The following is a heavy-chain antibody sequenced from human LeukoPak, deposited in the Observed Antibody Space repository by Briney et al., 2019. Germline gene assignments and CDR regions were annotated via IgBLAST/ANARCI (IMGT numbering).Heavy chain of an antibody. V-gene: IGHV3-11*01. Sequence: GSLRLSCAASGFTFSDYYMSWIRQAPGKGLEWVSYISLSGSAMYYADSVKGRFTTSRDDAKNSLYLQMNSLRADDTAVYYCARWNTASDYWGQGTLVTVSS. CDR1: GFTFSDYY. CDR2: ISLSGSAM. D-gene: IGHD1-1*01. J-gene: IGHJ4*02. CDR3: ARWNTASDY.